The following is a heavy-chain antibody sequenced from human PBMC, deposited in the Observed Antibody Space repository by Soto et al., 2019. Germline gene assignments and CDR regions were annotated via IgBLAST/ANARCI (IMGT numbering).Heavy chain of an antibody. CDR3: ASSAPYYYYGMDV. CDR1: GGSISSGGYS. CDR2: IYHSGST. V-gene: IGHV4-30-2*01. J-gene: IGHJ6*02. Sequence: QLQLQESGSGLVKPSQTLSLTCAVSGGSISSGGYSWSWIRQPPGKGLEWIGYIYHSGSTYYNPSLKGRVTMSVDRSKNQFSLKLSSVTAADTAVYYCASSAPYYYYGMDVWGQGTTVTVSS.